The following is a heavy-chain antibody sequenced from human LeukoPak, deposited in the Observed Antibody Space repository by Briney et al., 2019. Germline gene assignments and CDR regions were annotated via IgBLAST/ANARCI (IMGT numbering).Heavy chain of an antibody. CDR3: AKDVERLDYFDY. V-gene: IGHV3-30*18. CDR2: MSYEGTNR. CDR1: GFTFSSYG. D-gene: IGHD3-9*01. J-gene: IGHJ4*02. Sequence: GGSLRLSCAASGFTFSSYGMHWVRQAPGKGLEWVAVMSYEGTNRYYADSVKGRFTISRDNAKNTLYLLMNSLRAEDTAVYYCAKDVERLDYFDYWGQGTLVTVSS.